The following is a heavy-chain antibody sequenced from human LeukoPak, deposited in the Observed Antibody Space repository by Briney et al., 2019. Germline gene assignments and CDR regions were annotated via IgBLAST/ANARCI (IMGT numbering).Heavy chain of an antibody. D-gene: IGHD3-22*01. J-gene: IGHJ3*02. Sequence: PGGSLRLSCAASGFTVGINYMSWVRQAPGKGLEWVSTLSSGGATYYVDSVQGRFTVSRDTSKNTMYIQMNSLRAEDTAVYYCASPQYYYDSSGHDAFDIWGQGTMVTVSS. CDR3: ASPQYYYDSSGHDAFDI. V-gene: IGHV3-66*01. CDR1: GFTVGINY. CDR2: LSSGGAT.